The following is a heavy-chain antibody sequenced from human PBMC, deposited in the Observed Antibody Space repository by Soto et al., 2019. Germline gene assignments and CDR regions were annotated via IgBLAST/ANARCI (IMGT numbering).Heavy chain of an antibody. D-gene: IGHD3-22*01. J-gene: IGHJ3*02. Sequence: XESLKISCKASGYSFSFYWIGWVRQMPGKGLEGMAIMYPDDSDIRYSPSFEAHVTISADKSTSTAFLQWSSLKASDTAMYYCATAYVYDFENSNYYRDAFDIWGQGKLVTVSS. CDR3: ATAYVYDFENSNYYRDAFDI. CDR1: GYSFSFYW. CDR2: MYPDDSDI. V-gene: IGHV5-51*01.